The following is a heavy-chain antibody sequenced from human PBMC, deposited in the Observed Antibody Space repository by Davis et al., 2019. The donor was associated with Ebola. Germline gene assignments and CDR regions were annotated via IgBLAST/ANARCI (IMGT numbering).Heavy chain of an antibody. CDR1: GFTFSSYW. J-gene: IGHJ4*02. V-gene: IGHV3-74*01. D-gene: IGHD2-2*01. CDR2: INPDGSFT. Sequence: PGGSLRLSCAASGFTFSSYWMHWVRHAPGKGLVWVSRINPDGSFTDYADSLKGRFSISRDSTSNTLYLQMNGLRAEDTAVYYCARSSYQPDYWGQGTLVTVSS. CDR3: ARSSYQPDY.